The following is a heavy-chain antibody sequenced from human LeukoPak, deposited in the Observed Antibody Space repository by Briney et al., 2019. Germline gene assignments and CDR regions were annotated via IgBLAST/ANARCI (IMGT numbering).Heavy chain of an antibody. Sequence: PGGSLRLSCAASGFTFSNYEMNWVRQAPGKGLEWVSYISSSGSTIYYADSVKGRFTISRDNAKNSLYLQMNSLRAEDTAVYYCARGASGYSSSWYLGDYYYYGMDVWGQGTTVTVSS. CDR3: ARGASGYSSSWYLGDYYYYGMDV. CDR2: ISSSGSTI. D-gene: IGHD6-13*01. CDR1: GFTFSNYE. J-gene: IGHJ6*02. V-gene: IGHV3-48*03.